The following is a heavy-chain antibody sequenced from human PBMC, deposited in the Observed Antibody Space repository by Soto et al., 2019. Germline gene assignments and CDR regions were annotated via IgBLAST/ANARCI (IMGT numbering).Heavy chain of an antibody. CDR2: IFHTGST. V-gene: IGHV4-30-4*01. D-gene: IGHD1-1*01. J-gene: IGHJ6*02. Sequence: PSETLSLTCTVSGASISNDDYYGSWIRQPPGKGLEWIGYIFHTGSTYYNASLKSRLTMSVDTSKNKFSLKLSSVTAADTAVYYCARVNESLGVYGMEVWGQGNTVTVS. CDR3: ARVNESLGVYGMEV. CDR1: GASISNDDYY.